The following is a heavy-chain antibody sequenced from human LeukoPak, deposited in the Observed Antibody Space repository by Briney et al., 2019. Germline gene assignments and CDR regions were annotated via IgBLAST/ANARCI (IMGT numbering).Heavy chain of an antibody. CDR3: AREDYGDYDYYYYYMDV. CDR2: IYTSGST. J-gene: IGHJ6*03. CDR1: GGSISSYY. D-gene: IGHD4-17*01. V-gene: IGHV4-4*08. Sequence: SETLSLTCTVSGGSISSYYWSWIRQPPGKGLEWIGRIYTSGSTNYNPSLKSRVTISVDTSKNQFSLKLSSVTAADTAVYYCAREDYGDYDYYYYYMDVWGKGTTVTISS.